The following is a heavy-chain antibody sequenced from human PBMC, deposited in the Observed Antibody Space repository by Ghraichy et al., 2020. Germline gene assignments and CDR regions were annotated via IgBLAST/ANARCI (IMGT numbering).Heavy chain of an antibody. D-gene: IGHD1-26*01. CDR3: ARLSGSLLWVSPQRNNWFDP. Sequence: SETLSLTCTVSGGSISSGGYYWSWIRQHPGKGLEWIGYIYYSGSTYYNPSLKSRVTISVDTSKNQFSLKLSSVTAADTAVYYCARLSGSLLWVSPQRNNWFDPWGQGTLVTVSS. CDR1: GGSISSGGYY. V-gene: IGHV4-31*03. J-gene: IGHJ5*02. CDR2: IYYSGST.